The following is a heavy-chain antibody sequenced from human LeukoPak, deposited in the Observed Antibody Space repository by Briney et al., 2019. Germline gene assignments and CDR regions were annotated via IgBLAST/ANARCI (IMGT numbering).Heavy chain of an antibody. D-gene: IGHD6-19*01. CDR3: ATPSQWLNRYYFDY. CDR2: IYYSGST. V-gene: IGHV4-39*01. CDR1: GGSISSTAYC. Sequence: PSETLSLTCTVAGGSISSTAYCWGWIRHPPGKGLEWIGSIYYSGSTYYNPSLKSRVTISLDTSKNQFSLRLTSVTAADTAVYYCATPSQWLNRYYFDYWGQGTLVTVSS. J-gene: IGHJ4*02.